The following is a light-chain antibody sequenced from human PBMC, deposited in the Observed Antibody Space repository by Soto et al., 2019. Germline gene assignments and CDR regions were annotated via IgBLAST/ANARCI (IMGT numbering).Light chain of an antibody. Sequence: QSALTQPASVSGSPGQSITISCTGTSSDVAASKYVSWYQQHPGKAPKLMIYEVSNRPSGVSNRCSGSKSGNTASLTISGLQAEDEADYYCSSYTSTITVLFGGGTKLTVL. CDR2: EVS. CDR3: SSYTSTITVL. V-gene: IGLV2-14*01. CDR1: SSDVAASKY. J-gene: IGLJ2*01.